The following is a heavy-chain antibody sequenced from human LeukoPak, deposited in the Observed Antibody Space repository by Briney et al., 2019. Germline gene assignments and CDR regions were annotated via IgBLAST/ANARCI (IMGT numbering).Heavy chain of an antibody. CDR3: AREVPRHCSGGSCLRNAFDI. V-gene: IGHV4-4*07. CDR1: GGSISSYY. J-gene: IGHJ3*02. D-gene: IGHD2-15*01. CDR2: IYTSGST. Sequence: SETLSLTCTVSGGSISSYYWSWIRQPAGKGLEWIGRIYTSGSTNYNPSLKSRVTMSVDTSKNQFSLKLSSVTAADTAVYYCAREVPRHCSGGSCLRNAFDIWGQGTMVTVSS.